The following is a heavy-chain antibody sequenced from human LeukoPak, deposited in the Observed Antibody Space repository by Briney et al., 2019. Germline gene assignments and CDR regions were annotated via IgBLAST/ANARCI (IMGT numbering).Heavy chain of an antibody. J-gene: IGHJ4*02. Sequence: GGSLRLSCAASGFTFSSYHMHGVRQAPGKGLEWVAVISYDGSNKYYADSVKGRFTISRDNSKNTLCLQMNSLRTEDTAVYYCARGDYILDYWGQGTLVSVSS. V-gene: IGHV3-30*04. CDR2: ISYDGSNK. CDR1: GFTFSSYH. CDR3: ARGDYILDY. D-gene: IGHD3-16*01.